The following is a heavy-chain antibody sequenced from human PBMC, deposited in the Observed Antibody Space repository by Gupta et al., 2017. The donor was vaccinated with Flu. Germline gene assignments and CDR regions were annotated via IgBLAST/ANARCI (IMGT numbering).Heavy chain of an antibody. D-gene: IGHD3-10*01. CDR2: INHSGST. J-gene: IGHJ6*02. CDR3: ARGRGRLNYYGSGSYLEPRPYYYYYGMDV. V-gene: IGHV4-34*01. Sequence: GLEWIGEINHSGSTNYNPSLKSRVTISVDTSKNQFSLKLSSVTAADTAVYYCARGRGRLNYYGSGSYLEPRPYYYYYGMDVWGQGTTVTVSS.